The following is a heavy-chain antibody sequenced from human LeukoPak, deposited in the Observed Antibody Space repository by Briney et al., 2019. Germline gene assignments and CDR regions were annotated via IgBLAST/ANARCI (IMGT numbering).Heavy chain of an antibody. V-gene: IGHV1-18*01. CDR2: IGAYNGYT. Sequence: ASVKVSCKGSGYTFSNYGINWVRQVPGQGLEWMGWIGAYNGYTIYADNLQGRATMTTDTSTSTAHMELRSLRSDDTAVYYCARDLRRDESSNYYYIGWFDLWGQGTLVTVSS. J-gene: IGHJ5*01. CDR3: ARDLRRDESSNYYYIGWFDL. D-gene: IGHD3-22*01. CDR1: GYTFSNYG.